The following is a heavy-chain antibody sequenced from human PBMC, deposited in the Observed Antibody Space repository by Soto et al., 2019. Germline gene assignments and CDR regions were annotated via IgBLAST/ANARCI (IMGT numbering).Heavy chain of an antibody. CDR3: AQDTFSGFDPWFDP. J-gene: IGHJ5*02. V-gene: IGHV3-23*01. CDR2: ISGGGDRR. CDR1: GFTFINYA. D-gene: IGHD5-12*01. Sequence: GGSLRLSCATSGFTFINYAMSWVRQAPGKGLEWVSAISGGGDRRFYADSVKGRFTVSRDNSKNTLYLQLSSLRADDTALYYCAQDTFSGFDPWFDPWGQGTMVTVYS.